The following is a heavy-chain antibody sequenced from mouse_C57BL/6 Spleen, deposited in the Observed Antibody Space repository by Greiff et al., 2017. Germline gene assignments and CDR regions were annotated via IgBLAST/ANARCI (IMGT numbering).Heavy chain of an antibody. CDR1: GYTFTSYW. Sequence: VQLQQSGAELVRPGTSVKLSCKASGYTFTSYWMHWVKQRPGQGLEWIGVIDPSDSYTNYNQKFKGKATLTVDTSSSTAYMQLSSLTSEDSAVYYCARKGDDYDWFAYWGQGTLVTVSA. J-gene: IGHJ3*01. CDR3: ARKGDDYDWFAY. D-gene: IGHD2-4*01. V-gene: IGHV1-59*01. CDR2: IDPSDSYT.